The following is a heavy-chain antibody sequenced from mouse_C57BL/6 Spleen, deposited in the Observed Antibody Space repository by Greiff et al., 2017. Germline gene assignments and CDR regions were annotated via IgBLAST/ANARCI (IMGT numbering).Heavy chain of an antibody. CDR1: GFSLTSYG. CDR2: IWSGGST. V-gene: IGHV2-2*01. CDR3: ARPLNYYGSSYGFAY. D-gene: IGHD1-1*01. Sequence: QVQLKESGPGLVQPSQSLSITCTVSGFSLTSYGVHWVRQSPGKGLEWLGVIWSGGSTDYNAAFISRLSISKDNSKSQVFFKMNSLQADDTAIYYCARPLNYYGSSYGFAYWGQGTLVTVSA. J-gene: IGHJ3*01.